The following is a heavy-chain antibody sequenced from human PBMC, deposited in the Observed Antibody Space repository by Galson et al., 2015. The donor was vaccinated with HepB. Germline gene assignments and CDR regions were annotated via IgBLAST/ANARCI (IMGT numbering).Heavy chain of an antibody. CDR3: AKGLTVTDYYYYGMDV. CDR2: ISYDGSNK. V-gene: IGHV3-30*18. CDR1: GFTFSSYG. J-gene: IGHJ6*02. D-gene: IGHD4-17*01. Sequence: SLRLSCAASGFTFSSYGMHWVRQAPGKGLEWVAVISYDGSNKYYADSVKGRFTISRDNSKNTLYLQMNSLRAEDTAVYYCAKGLTVTDYYYYGMDVWGQGTTVTVSS.